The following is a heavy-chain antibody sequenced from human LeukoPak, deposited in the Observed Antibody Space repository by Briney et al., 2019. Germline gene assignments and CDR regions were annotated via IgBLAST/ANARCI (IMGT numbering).Heavy chain of an antibody. CDR1: GGTFSSYA. Sequence: SVKVSCKASGGTFSSYAISWVRQAPGQGLEWMGRIIPILGIANYAQKFQGRVTITADKSTSTAYMELSSLRSEDTAVYYCARDGSTPVLLKNWFDPWGQGTLVTVSS. V-gene: IGHV1-69*04. J-gene: IGHJ5*02. D-gene: IGHD3-10*01. CDR2: IIPILGIA. CDR3: ARDGSTPVLLKNWFDP.